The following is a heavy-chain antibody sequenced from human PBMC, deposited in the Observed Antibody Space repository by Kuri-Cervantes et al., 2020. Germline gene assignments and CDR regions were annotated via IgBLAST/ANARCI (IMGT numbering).Heavy chain of an antibody. CDR1: GFTFSSYA. Sequence: GESLKISCAASGFTFSSYAMHWVRQAPGKGLEWVAVISYDGSNKYYADSVKGRFTISRDNSKNTLYLQMNSLKTEDTAVYYCTTRITMIVGLRDYWGQGTLVTVSS. D-gene: IGHD3-22*01. CDR2: ISYDGSNK. J-gene: IGHJ4*02. V-gene: IGHV3-30*07. CDR3: TTRITMIVGLRDY.